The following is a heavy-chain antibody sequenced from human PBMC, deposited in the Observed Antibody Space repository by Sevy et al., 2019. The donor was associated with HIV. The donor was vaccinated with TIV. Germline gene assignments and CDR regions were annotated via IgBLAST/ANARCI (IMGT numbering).Heavy chain of an antibody. V-gene: IGHV4-31*03. Sequence: SETLSLTCTVSGGSISSGGYHWSWVRQHPGKGLEWIGYIYYSGNTYYNPSLKSRVTISVDTSKTQFSLRLSSVTAADTAVYYCARGSCSSTSCWNYYGMDVWGQWTTVTVSS. CDR3: ARGSCSSTSCWNYYGMDV. CDR2: IYYSGNT. J-gene: IGHJ6*02. D-gene: IGHD2-2*01. CDR1: GGSISSGGYH.